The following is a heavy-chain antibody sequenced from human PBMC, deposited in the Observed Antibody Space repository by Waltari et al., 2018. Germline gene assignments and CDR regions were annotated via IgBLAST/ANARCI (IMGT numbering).Heavy chain of an antibody. D-gene: IGHD3-3*01. J-gene: IGHJ4*02. CDR2: ISAYNGNT. CDR1: GYTFTSYG. V-gene: IGHV1-18*01. Sequence: QVQLVQSGAEVKKPGASVKVSCKASGYTFTSYGISWVRQAPGQGLEWMGWISAYNGNTNYAQKLQGRVTMTTDTSTSTAYMELRSLRSDDTAVYYCARDYYDFWSGYYHYFDYWGQGTLVTVSS. CDR3: ARDYYDFWSGYYHYFDY.